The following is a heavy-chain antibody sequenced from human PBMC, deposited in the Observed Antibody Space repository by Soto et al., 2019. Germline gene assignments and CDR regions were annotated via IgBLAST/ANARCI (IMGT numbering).Heavy chain of an antibody. CDR1: GFTFRTYT. CDR2: IRGFSPYT. D-gene: IGHD3-3*01. V-gene: IGHV3-21*01. CDR3: AKDIGRCDFWSGHYGMDV. Sequence: PGGSLRLSCVASGFTFRTYTMNWVRQAPGKGLEWVSGIRGFSPYTFYAESVKGRFTISRDNAKNSLYLQMNSLGVEDTAVYYCAKDIGRCDFWSGHYGMDVWGQGTTVTVSS. J-gene: IGHJ6*02.